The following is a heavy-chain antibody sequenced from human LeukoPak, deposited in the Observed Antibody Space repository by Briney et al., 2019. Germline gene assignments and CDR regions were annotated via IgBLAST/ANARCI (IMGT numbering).Heavy chain of an antibody. V-gene: IGHV3-9*03. Sequence: PGGSLRLSCAASGFTFSRYSMNWVRQAPGKGLEGVSGITWNSGSIVYADSVKGRFTISRDDAKNSLYLQMNSLRAEDMASYYCAKGRGSMTTGIDYWGQGTLVTVSA. CDR2: ITWNSGSI. D-gene: IGHD3-10*01. J-gene: IGHJ4*02. CDR1: GFTFSRYS. CDR3: AKGRGSMTTGIDY.